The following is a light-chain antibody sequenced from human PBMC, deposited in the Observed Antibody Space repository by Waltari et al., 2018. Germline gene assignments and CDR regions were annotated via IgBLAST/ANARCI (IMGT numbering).Light chain of an antibody. CDR3: QVWDSSSDHWV. J-gene: IGLJ3*02. V-gene: IGLV3-21*03. CDR1: NIGSTS. Sequence: SYVLTQPPSVSVAPGKPARLTCGGTNIGSTSVHRYQQQPGQAPVLVIYDDSDRPSGIPERFSGSNSGNTATLTINRVEAGDEADYYCQVWDSSSDHWVFGGGTKLTVL. CDR2: DDS.